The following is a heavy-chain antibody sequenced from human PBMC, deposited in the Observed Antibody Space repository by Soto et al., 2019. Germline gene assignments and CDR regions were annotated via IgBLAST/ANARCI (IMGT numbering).Heavy chain of an antibody. V-gene: IGHV4-59*01. J-gene: IGHJ5*02. CDR1: GGSISSYY. Sequence: SETLSLTCTVSGGSISSYYWSWIRQPPGKGLEWIGYIYYSGSTDYNPSLKSRVTISVDTSKNQFSLKLSSVTAADTAVYYCARDSGAWDYDFWSGQRRDWFDPWGQGTLVTVSS. CDR3: ARDSGAWDYDFWSGQRRDWFDP. CDR2: IYYSGST. D-gene: IGHD3-3*01.